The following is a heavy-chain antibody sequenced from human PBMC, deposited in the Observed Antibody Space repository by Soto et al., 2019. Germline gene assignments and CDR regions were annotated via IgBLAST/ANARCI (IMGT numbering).Heavy chain of an antibody. CDR2: IFYIGST. V-gene: IGHV4-39*01. J-gene: IGHJ4*02. CDR1: GGSISSNNYY. Sequence: LSLTCTVSGGSISSNNYYWGWVRQPPGKGLEWIGTIFYIGSTYYSPSLKSRVTISVVTSKNQFSMKLSSVTAADTAVYYCARHATDFDSGAHYYRSGSPDYWGQGTLVTVSS. D-gene: IGHD3-22*01. CDR3: ARHATDFDSGAHYYRSGSPDY.